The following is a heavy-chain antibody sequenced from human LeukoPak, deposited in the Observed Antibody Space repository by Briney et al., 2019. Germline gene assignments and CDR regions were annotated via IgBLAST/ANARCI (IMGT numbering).Heavy chain of an antibody. Sequence: PGGSLRLSCAASGFAFSSYWMSWVRQAPVKGLEWVANIKQDGSEKYYVDSVKGRFTISRDNAKNSLYLQMSSLRAEDTAVYYCARAEPYYDSSGYTIFDYWGQGTLVTVSS. D-gene: IGHD3-22*01. V-gene: IGHV3-7*01. CDR1: GFAFSSYW. J-gene: IGHJ4*02. CDR2: IKQDGSEK. CDR3: ARAEPYYDSSGYTIFDY.